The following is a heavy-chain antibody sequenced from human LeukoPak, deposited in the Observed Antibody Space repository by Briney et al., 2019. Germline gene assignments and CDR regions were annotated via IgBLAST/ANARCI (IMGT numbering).Heavy chain of an antibody. J-gene: IGHJ4*02. V-gene: IGHV4-61*02. Sequence: PSQTLSLTCTVSGGSISSGSYYWSWIRQPAGKGLEWIGRIYTSGSTNYNPSLKSRVTISVDTSKNQFSLKLSSVTAADTAVYYCASQRYTGYDQSPYYFDYWGQGTLVTVSS. D-gene: IGHD5-12*01. CDR2: IYTSGST. CDR1: GGSISSGSYY. CDR3: ASQRYTGYDQSPYYFDY.